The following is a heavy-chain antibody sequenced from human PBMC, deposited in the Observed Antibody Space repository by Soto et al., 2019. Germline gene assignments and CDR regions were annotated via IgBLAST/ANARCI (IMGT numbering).Heavy chain of an antibody. J-gene: IGHJ6*02. CDR1: GGSISSSSYY. V-gene: IGHV4-39*01. D-gene: IGHD6-6*01. CDR2: IYYSGST. CDR3: ARHGLAARYYYSYGMDV. Sequence: SETLSLTCTVSGGSISSSSYYWGWIRQPPGKGLEWIGSIYYSGSTYYNPSLKSRVTISVDTSKNQFSLKLSSVTAADTAVYYCARHGLAARYYYSYGMDVWGQGTTVT.